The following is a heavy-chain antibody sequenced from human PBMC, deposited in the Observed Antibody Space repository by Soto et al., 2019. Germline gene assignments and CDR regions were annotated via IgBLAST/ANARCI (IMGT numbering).Heavy chain of an antibody. J-gene: IGHJ4*02. CDR1: GFTFSSYA. CDR2: ISASGGTT. Sequence: PGGSLRLSCAASGFTFSSYAMRWVRRAPGKGLEWVSAISASGGTTYYADSVKGRFTISRDNSKNTLYLQVNSLRAEDTAVYYCAKRGSSWSPFDYWGQGTQVTVSS. D-gene: IGHD6-13*01. CDR3: AKRGSSWSPFDY. V-gene: IGHV3-23*01.